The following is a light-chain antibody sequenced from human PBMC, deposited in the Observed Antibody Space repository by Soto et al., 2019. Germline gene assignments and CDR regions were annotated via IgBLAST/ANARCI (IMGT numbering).Light chain of an antibody. CDR1: QTVNNNY. V-gene: IGKV3-20*01. CDR3: QQYGSSRT. J-gene: IGKJ1*01. Sequence: EIVLTQSPGTLSLSPGERATLSCRASQTVNNNYFAWYQQKPGQAPRLFIYGASTRATGIPDRFSGSGSGTDFTLTISRLEPEDFAVYYCQQYGSSRTFGQGTKVEIK. CDR2: GAS.